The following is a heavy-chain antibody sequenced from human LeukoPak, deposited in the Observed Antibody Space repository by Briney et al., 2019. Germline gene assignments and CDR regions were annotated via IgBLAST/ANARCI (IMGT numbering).Heavy chain of an antibody. Sequence: SETLSLTCTVSGGSITSSSYYWGWIRQPPGKGLQWIGSIYYSGSTHYTPSLKGRVTISIDTSKNQFSLKLNSVTAADTAVYYCARGRRDGYTLYYMDVWGKGTTVTFSS. CDR2: IYYSGST. CDR3: ARGRRDGYTLYYMDV. D-gene: IGHD5-24*01. CDR1: GGSITSSSYY. J-gene: IGHJ6*03. V-gene: IGHV4-39*01.